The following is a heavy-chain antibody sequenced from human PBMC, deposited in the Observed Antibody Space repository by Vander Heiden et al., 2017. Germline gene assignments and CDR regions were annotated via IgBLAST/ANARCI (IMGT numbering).Heavy chain of an antibody. V-gene: IGHV3-30*01. CDR1: GFTFSTYA. J-gene: IGHJ6*02. Sequence: QVQLVEYGGGVVQPGGSLRLSCAASGFTFSTYAMHWVRQAPGKGLEWVTVIAYDGGDKYYVDSVKGRFTISRDNSKKMMYLQMNRLRGEDTAVYYCARETDGMDAWGQGTTVTVSS. CDR2: IAYDGGDK. CDR3: ARETDGMDA.